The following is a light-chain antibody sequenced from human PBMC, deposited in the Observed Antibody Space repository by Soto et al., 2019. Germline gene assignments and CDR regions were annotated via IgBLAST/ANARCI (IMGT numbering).Light chain of an antibody. J-gene: IGKJ4*01. CDR1: QDIRKY. CDR2: GAS. CDR3: QMCDSAHALT. Sequence: IQMTQSPSSLSASVGDRVTITCRASQDIRKYVAWYQQKSGKVPQVLIYGASTLQSGVPSRFSGSGSGTVFSLIISNLQPEDAATYYCQMCDSAHALTFGGGTKVEIK. V-gene: IGKV1-27*01.